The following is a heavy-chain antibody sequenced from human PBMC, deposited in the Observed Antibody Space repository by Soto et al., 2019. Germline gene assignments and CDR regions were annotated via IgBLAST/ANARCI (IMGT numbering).Heavy chain of an antibody. J-gene: IGHJ6*03. V-gene: IGHV3-23*01. CDR1: GFTFSSYA. CDR2: ISGSGGST. Sequence: GGSLRLSCAASGFTFSSYAMSWVRQAPGKGLEWVSAISGSGGSTYYADSVKGRFTISRDNSKNTLYLQMNSLRAEDTAVYYCAKSGPASFWSGTYYMDVWGKGTTVTVSS. CDR3: AKSGPASFWSGTYYMDV. D-gene: IGHD3-3*01.